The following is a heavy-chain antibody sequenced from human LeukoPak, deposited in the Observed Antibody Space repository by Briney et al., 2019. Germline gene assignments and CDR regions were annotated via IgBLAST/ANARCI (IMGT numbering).Heavy chain of an antibody. CDR3: ARDRFYGGYFDY. V-gene: IGHV3-23*01. J-gene: IGHJ4*02. CDR2: ISGSGGST. D-gene: IGHD4/OR15-4a*01. CDR1: GFTFSSYA. Sequence: GGSLRLSCAASGFTFSSYAMSRVRQAPGKGLEWVSAISGSGGSTYYADSVKGRFTISRDNSKNTLYLQMNSLRAEDTAVYYCARDRFYGGYFDYWGQGTLVTVSS.